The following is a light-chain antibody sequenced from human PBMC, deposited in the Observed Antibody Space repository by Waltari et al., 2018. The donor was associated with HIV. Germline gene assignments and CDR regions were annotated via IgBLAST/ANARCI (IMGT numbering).Light chain of an antibody. CDR3: SSHTRTSPWL. V-gene: IGLV2-14*03. J-gene: IGLJ3*02. Sequence: QSPLTQPASVSGAPGHSITISCTGAPSYIGDYNYVSWYQQHPGKAPKLLIYDVRNRPLGVSNRFSGSKSANTASLTISGLQAEDEADYYCSSHTRTSPWLFGGGTKLTVL. CDR2: DVR. CDR1: PSYIGDYNY.